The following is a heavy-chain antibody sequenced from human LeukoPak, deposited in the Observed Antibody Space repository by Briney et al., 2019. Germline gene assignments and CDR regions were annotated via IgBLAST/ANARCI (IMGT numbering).Heavy chain of an antibody. V-gene: IGHV1-69*05. D-gene: IGHD2-21*01. Sequence: GASVKVSCKASGASFSSFGISWVRQAPGQGLEWTGGIIPIFGSPNYAQKFQGRLTITTDESTSTAYMELSSLRSDDTAVLYCATGVRAIPIYYWGQGTLVTVSS. CDR1: GASFSSFG. CDR2: IIPIFGSP. CDR3: ATGVRAIPIYY. J-gene: IGHJ4*02.